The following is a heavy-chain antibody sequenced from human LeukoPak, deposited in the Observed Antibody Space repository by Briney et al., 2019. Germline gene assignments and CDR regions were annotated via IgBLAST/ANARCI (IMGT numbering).Heavy chain of an antibody. CDR2: ISSSSSTI. D-gene: IGHD2-15*01. V-gene: IGHV3-11*04. Sequence: GGSLRLSCAASGFTFSDYYMSWVRQAPGKGLEWVSYISSSSSTIYYADSVKGRFTISRDNAKNSLFLQMNSLRAEDTAMYYCARERGDHCSGGSCQYYFDYWGQGTLVTVSS. CDR3: ARERGDHCSGGSCQYYFDY. CDR1: GFTFSDYY. J-gene: IGHJ4*02.